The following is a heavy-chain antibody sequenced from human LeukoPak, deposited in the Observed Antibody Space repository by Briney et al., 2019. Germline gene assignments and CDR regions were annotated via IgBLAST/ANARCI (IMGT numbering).Heavy chain of an antibody. D-gene: IGHD6-13*01. CDR1: GYSISSGYY. V-gene: IGHV4-38-2*01. CDR2: IYHSGST. J-gene: IGHJ4*02. Sequence: PSETLSLTCAVSGYSISSGYYWGWIRQPPGKGLEWIGSIYHSGSTYYNPSLKSRVTISVDTSKNQFSLKLSSVTAADTAVYYCARHGGSSWYAGRNWFDYWGQGTLVTVSS. CDR3: ARHGGSSWYAGRNWFDY.